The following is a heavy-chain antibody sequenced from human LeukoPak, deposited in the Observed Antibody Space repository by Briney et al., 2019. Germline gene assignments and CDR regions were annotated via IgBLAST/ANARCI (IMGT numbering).Heavy chain of an antibody. V-gene: IGHV3-7*03. Sequence: GGSLRPSCAASGFAFSSYWMNWARQAPGKGLEWVASINHNGNVNYYVDSVKGRFTISRDNAKNSLYLQMSNLRAEDTAVYFCARGGGLDVWGQGATVTVSS. CDR1: GFAFSSYW. D-gene: IGHD3-16*01. CDR2: INHNGNVN. CDR3: ARGGGLDV. J-gene: IGHJ6*02.